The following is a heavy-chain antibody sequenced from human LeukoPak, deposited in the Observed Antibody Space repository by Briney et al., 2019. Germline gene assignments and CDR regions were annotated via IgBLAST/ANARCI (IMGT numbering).Heavy chain of an antibody. CDR1: GYTFTNYD. Sequence: ASVKVSCKASGYTFTNYDINWIRQATGQGPEWMGWMNPNNGNAGYAQKFLGRVTMTRDTSINTAYMELSSLTSDDTAVYYCARALSGCILCFDYWGQGTLVTVSS. J-gene: IGHJ4*02. V-gene: IGHV1-8*01. CDR3: ARALSGCILCFDY. CDR2: MNPNNGNA. D-gene: IGHD6-19*01.